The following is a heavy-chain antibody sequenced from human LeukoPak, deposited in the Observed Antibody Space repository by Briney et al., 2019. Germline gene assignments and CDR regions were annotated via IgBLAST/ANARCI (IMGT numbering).Heavy chain of an antibody. CDR3: ARLRAYYYDSSGYYNFDF. D-gene: IGHD3-22*01. Sequence: SETLSLTCAVYGGSFSGYYWSWIRQPPGKGLEWIGYIYYSGSTNYNPSLKSRVTISVDTSKNQFSLKLSSVTAADTAVYYCARLRAYYYDSSGYYNFDFWGQGTLVTVSS. J-gene: IGHJ4*02. CDR1: GGSFSGYY. V-gene: IGHV4-59*01. CDR2: IYYSGST.